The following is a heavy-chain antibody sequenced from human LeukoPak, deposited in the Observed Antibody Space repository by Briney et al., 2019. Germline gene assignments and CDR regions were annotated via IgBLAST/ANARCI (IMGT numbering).Heavy chain of an antibody. CDR1: GYTFTSYY. CDR2: INPSGGST. CDR3: ARDPRPSYDSSDYYYPGDY. D-gene: IGHD3-22*01. V-gene: IGHV1-46*01. J-gene: IGHJ4*02. Sequence: GASVKVSCKASGYTFTSYYMHWVRQAPGQGLEWMAIINPSGGSTRYAQKFQGRVTMTRDTSTNTVYMELSSLRSEDTAVYYCARDPRPSYDSSDYYYPGDYWGQGTLVTVSS.